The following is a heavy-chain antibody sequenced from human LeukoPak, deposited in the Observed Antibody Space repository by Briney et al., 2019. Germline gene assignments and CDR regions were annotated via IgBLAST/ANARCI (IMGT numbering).Heavy chain of an antibody. CDR2: IYYSGST. CDR3: ARGVYIAAAQYGY. J-gene: IGHJ4*02. Sequence: PSETLSLTCTVSGGSISSYYWSWIRQPPGKGLEWIGYIYYSGSTNYNPSLKSRVTISVDTSKNQFSLKLSSVTTADTAVYYCARGVYIAAAQYGYWGQGTLVSVSS. V-gene: IGHV4-59*01. CDR1: GGSISSYY. D-gene: IGHD6-13*01.